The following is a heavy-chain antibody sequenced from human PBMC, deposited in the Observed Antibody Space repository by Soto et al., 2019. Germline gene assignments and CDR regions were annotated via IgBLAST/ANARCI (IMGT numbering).Heavy chain of an antibody. Sequence: PWGSMRLSCAASGFTFSSYAITWVRPAPGKGLEWVSALSGSGVSTYYADSVKGRFTISRDNSKNTLYLRMNSLRAEDTAVYYCAKASSAVVPAAYFDYWGHGTLVTVSS. CDR1: GFTFSSYA. CDR3: AKASSAVVPAAYFDY. CDR2: LSGSGVST. V-gene: IGHV3-23*01. J-gene: IGHJ4*01. D-gene: IGHD2-2*01.